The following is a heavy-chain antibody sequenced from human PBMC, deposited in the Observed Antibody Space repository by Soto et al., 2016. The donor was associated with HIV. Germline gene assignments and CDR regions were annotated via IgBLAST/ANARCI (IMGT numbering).Heavy chain of an antibody. CDR1: GFTVSSNY. Sequence: EVQLVESGGGLVQPGGSLRLSCAASGFTVSSNYMSWVRQAPGKGLEWVSVIYSGGSTYYADSVKGRFTISRDNSKNTLYLQMNSLRAEDTAVYYCASAITMVRGNRVDYYGMDVWGQGTTVTVSS. CDR2: IYSGGST. CDR3: ASAITMVRGNRVDYYGMDV. V-gene: IGHV3-66*01. D-gene: IGHD3-10*01. J-gene: IGHJ6*02.